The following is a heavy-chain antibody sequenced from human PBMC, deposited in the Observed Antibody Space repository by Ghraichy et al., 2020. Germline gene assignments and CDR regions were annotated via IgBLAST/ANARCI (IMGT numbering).Heavy chain of an antibody. J-gene: IGHJ6*02. CDR3: ARDLVVVPAAIEDYYYYGMDV. CDR2: ISSSSSYI. CDR1: GFTFSSYS. Sequence: GGSLRLSCAASGFTFSSYSMNWVRQAPGKGLEWVSSISSSSSYIYYADSVKGRFTISRDNAKNSLYLQMNSLRAEDTAVYYCARDLVVVPAAIEDYYYYGMDVWGQGTTVTVSS. D-gene: IGHD2-2*02. V-gene: IGHV3-21*01.